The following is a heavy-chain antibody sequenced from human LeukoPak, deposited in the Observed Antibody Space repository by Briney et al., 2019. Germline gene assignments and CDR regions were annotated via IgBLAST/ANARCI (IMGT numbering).Heavy chain of an antibody. CDR1: AFTFSSYG. CDR3: AKDLSCSGGSCYTY. V-gene: IGHV3-30*18. Sequence: GRCLRLSCAASAFTFSSYGMDWVSQAPSKGLEWDAVVSSDGSNNYYADSVKGRFTISRDTSKYTLYLQMNSLGAEDTAVYYCAKDLSCSGGSCYTYWGQGTLVTVSS. CDR2: VSSDGSNN. D-gene: IGHD2-15*01. J-gene: IGHJ4*02.